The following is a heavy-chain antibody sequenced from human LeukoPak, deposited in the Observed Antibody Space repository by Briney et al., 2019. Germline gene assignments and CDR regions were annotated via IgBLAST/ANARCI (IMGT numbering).Heavy chain of an antibody. CDR1: GFTFSSYA. J-gene: IGHJ4*02. V-gene: IGHV3-23*01. Sequence: GGSLRLSCAASGFTFSSYAMSWVRQAPGKGLEWVSAISGSGGSTYYAGSVKGRFTISRDNSKNTLYLQMNSLRAEDTAVYYCAKDRYYDSRQQTYYFDYWGQGTLVTVSS. CDR3: AKDRYYDSRQQTYYFDY. CDR2: ISGSGGST. D-gene: IGHD3-22*01.